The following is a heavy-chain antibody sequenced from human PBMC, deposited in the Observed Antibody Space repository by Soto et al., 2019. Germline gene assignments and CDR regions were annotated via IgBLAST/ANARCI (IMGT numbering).Heavy chain of an antibody. J-gene: IGHJ6*02. CDR1: GFTFISYA. Sequence: VGSLRLSCAASGFTFISYAMSCFRQSPVKGLEWVSAISGSGGSTYYADSVKGRFTISRDNSKNTLYLQMNSLRAEDTAVYYCAKQGPDPYYYYGMDVWGQGTTVTVSS. V-gene: IGHV3-23*01. CDR2: ISGSGGST. CDR3: AKQGPDPYYYYGMDV.